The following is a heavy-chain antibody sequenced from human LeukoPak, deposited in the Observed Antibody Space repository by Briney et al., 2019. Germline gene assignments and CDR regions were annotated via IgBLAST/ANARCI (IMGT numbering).Heavy chain of an antibody. V-gene: IGHV3-7*01. Sequence: PGGSLRLSCAASGFTISSYWMSWVRQAPGKGLEWVANIKQDGTEQRYVDSVKGRFTISRDNAKNSLYPQMNSLRTEDTAVYYCARDLDSSGWYEYAYWGQGTLVTVSS. CDR2: IKQDGTEQ. CDR1: GFTISSYW. D-gene: IGHD6-19*01. CDR3: ARDLDSSGWYEYAY. J-gene: IGHJ4*02.